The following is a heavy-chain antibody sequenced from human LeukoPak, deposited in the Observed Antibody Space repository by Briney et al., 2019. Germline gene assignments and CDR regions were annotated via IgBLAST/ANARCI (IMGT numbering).Heavy chain of an antibody. Sequence: GRSLRLSCAASGFTFSSYGMRWVRQAPGKGLEWVAVISYDGSDKYYTDSVKGRFTISRDNSKNTLYLQMNSLRAEDTAVYYCARGLVAPLHYYMDVWGKGTTVTVSS. CDR2: ISYDGSDK. J-gene: IGHJ6*03. CDR1: GFTFSSYG. V-gene: IGHV3-33*05. CDR3: ARGLVAPLHYYMDV.